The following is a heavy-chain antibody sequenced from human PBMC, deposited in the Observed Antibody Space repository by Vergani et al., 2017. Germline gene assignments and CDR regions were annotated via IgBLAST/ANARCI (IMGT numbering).Heavy chain of an antibody. J-gene: IGHJ4*02. V-gene: IGHV4-59*01. CDR1: GGSISSYY. D-gene: IGHD5-24*01. CDR3: ARAVEMATLFDY. Sequence: QVQLQESGPGLVKPSQTLSLTCTVSGGSISSYYWSWIRQPPGKGLEWIGYIYYSGSTNYNPSLKSRVTISVDTSKNQFSLKLSSVTAADTAVYYCARAVEMATLFDYWGQGTLVTVSS. CDR2: IYYSGST.